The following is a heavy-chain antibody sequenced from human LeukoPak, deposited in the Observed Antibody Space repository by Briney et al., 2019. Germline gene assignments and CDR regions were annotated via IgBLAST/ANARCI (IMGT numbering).Heavy chain of an antibody. V-gene: IGHV3-74*01. Sequence: GGPLRLSCAASGFTFSSYWMHWVRQAPGKGLVWVSRINSDGSSTSYADSVKGRFTISRDNAKNTLYLQMNSLRAEDTAVYYCARDPITIFGVALDYWGQGTLVTVSS. CDR2: INSDGSST. CDR3: ARDPITIFGVALDY. J-gene: IGHJ4*02. D-gene: IGHD3-3*01. CDR1: GFTFSSYW.